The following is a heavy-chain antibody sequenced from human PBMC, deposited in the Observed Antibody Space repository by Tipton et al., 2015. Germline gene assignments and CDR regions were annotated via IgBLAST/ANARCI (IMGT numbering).Heavy chain of an antibody. CDR3: ARGVYYDLVV. CDR2: IHGSRPT. Sequence: TLSLTCTVSDGSISSHYWTWIRQPARKGLEWIGRIHGSRPTNYNPSLKSRVSMSVDTSKNEFSLRLVSVTAADTAVYYCARGVYYDLVVWGQGTTVTVAS. CDR1: DGSISSHY. V-gene: IGHV4-4*07. J-gene: IGHJ6*02.